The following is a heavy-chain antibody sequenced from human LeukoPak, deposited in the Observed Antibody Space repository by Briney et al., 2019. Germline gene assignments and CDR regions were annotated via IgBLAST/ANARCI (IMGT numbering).Heavy chain of an antibody. J-gene: IGHJ4*02. CDR1: GFTFSSYA. Sequence: GRSLRLSCAASGFTFSSYAMHWVRQAPGKGLEWVAVISYDGSNKYYADSVKGRFTISRDNSKNTLYLQMNSLRAEDTAVYYCASLEGSTSRPYPFDYWGQGTLVTVSS. D-gene: IGHD2-2*01. CDR2: ISYDGSNK. CDR3: ASLEGSTSRPYPFDY. V-gene: IGHV3-30-3*01.